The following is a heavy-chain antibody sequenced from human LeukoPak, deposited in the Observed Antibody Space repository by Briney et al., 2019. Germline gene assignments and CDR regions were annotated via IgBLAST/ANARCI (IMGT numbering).Heavy chain of an antibody. CDR2: IWYDETYK. V-gene: IGHV3-30*02. CDR3: AKGGVQRDIRTFFDY. Sequence: GESVTLSCAPSGFTFNTYRKLWPPGAPGKARVGGAFIWYDETYKYYGDSVKGRFTISRDSSRNTLYLQMNSLMPEDTAVYYCAKGGVQRDIRTFFDYWGQGTLVTVSS. D-gene: IGHD3-10*01. J-gene: IGHJ4*02. CDR1: GFTFNTYR.